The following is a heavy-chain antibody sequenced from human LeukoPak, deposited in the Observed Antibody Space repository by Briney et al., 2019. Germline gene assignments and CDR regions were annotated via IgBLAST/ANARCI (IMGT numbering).Heavy chain of an antibody. V-gene: IGHV4-34*01. Sequence: SETLSLTCAVYGGSFSGYYWSWIRQPPGKGLEWIGEINHSGSTNYNPSLKSRVTISVDTPKNQFSLKLSSVTAADTAVYYCARGRVTRRRCSGGSCDHYYMDVWGKGTTVTVSS. CDR1: GGSFSGYY. D-gene: IGHD2-15*01. J-gene: IGHJ6*03. CDR3: ARGRVTRRRCSGGSCDHYYMDV. CDR2: INHSGST.